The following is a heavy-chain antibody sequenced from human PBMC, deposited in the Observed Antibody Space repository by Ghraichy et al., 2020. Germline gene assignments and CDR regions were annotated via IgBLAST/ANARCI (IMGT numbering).Heavy chain of an antibody. Sequence: ASVKVSCKASGYTFTGYYMHWVRQAPGQGLEWMGWINPNSGGTNYAQKFQGWVTMTRDTSISTAYMELSRLRSDDTAVYYCARDLGYYDSSGYTFGYWGQGTLVTVSS. CDR2: INPNSGGT. J-gene: IGHJ4*02. CDR1: GYTFTGYY. D-gene: IGHD3-22*01. V-gene: IGHV1-2*04. CDR3: ARDLGYYDSSGYTFGY.